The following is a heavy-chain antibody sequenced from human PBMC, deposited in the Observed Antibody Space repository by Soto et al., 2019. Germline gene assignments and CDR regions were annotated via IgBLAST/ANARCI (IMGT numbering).Heavy chain of an antibody. Sequence: LETLSLSCAVSGVSFIGFYWTWIRHPPGEGLEWIGEINHSGTTNFNPSLRSRLTISLDSSKKHFSLKLTSMTAADAAVYYCARADRTLVTSYGLDVWGQGTTVTVSS. J-gene: IGHJ6*02. CDR2: INHSGTT. D-gene: IGHD2-21*02. CDR1: GVSFIGFY. CDR3: ARADRTLVTSYGLDV. V-gene: IGHV4-34*01.